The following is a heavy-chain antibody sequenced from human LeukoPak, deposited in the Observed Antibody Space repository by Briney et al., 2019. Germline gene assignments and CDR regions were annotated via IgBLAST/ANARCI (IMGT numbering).Heavy chain of an antibody. J-gene: IGHJ5*02. CDR1: GDSIVGNPSY. V-gene: IGHV4-39*01. CDR3: ARHVLQGNWFDP. CDR2: IYFSGSP. D-gene: IGHD3-10*01. Sequence: SETLSLTCTVSGDSIVGNPSYWGWIRQPPGKGLGWIGSIYFSGSPYSNPSLKSRVTLSVDASKNRFSLTLTSLTAADTAVYYCARHVLQGNWFDPWGQGTLVTVSS.